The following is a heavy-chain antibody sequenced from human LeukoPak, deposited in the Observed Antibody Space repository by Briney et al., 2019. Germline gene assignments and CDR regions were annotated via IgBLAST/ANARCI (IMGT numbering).Heavy chain of an antibody. CDR2: IFSGGTT. D-gene: IGHD6-13*01. J-gene: IGHJ4*02. CDR1: GFTVSSNY. V-gene: IGHV3-53*01. CDR3: ARVDSNNWYSFDY. Sequence: GGSLRLSCAASGFTVSSNYMSWVRQAPGKGLEWVSVIFSGGTTYNADSVKGRFTISRDNSKNTLDVQMNSLRAEDTAVYYCARVDSNNWYSFDYWGQGTLVTVSS.